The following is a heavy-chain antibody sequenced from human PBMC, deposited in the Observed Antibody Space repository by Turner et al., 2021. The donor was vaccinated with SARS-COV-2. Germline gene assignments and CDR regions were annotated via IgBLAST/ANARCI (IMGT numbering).Heavy chain of an antibody. D-gene: IGHD5-18*01. Sequence: QLQLQESGPGLVKPSETLSLTCTVSGGSISSSSYYWGWLRQPPGQGLEWIGNIFYSGSTYYNPSLKSRVTISVDTSKNQFSLKLSSVTAADTAVYYCARLMDTAMDYYGMDVWGQGTTVTVSS. V-gene: IGHV4-39*01. CDR1: GGSISSSSYY. CDR3: ARLMDTAMDYYGMDV. CDR2: IFYSGST. J-gene: IGHJ6*02.